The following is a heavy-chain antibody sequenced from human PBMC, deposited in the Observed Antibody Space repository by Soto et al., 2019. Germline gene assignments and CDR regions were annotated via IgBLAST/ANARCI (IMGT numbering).Heavy chain of an antibody. CDR2: ISSDGGNR. CDR3: ARGEAALPDFDY. V-gene: IGHV3-30-3*01. J-gene: IGHJ4*02. CDR1: GFTFSDYA. D-gene: IGHD6-13*01. Sequence: PGGVLRLSCAASGFTFSDYALHWVRQAPGKGLEWVTVISSDGGNRYYADSVKGRFTISRDNAKNSLYLQMNSLRAEDTAVYYCARGEAALPDFDYWGQGTLVTVSS.